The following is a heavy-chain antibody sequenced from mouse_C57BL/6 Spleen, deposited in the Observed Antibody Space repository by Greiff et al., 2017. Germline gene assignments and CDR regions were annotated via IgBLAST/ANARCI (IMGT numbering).Heavy chain of an antibody. Sequence: QVQLQQSGAELMKPGASVKLSCKATGYTFTGYWIEWVQQRPGHGLEWIGEILPGSGSTNYNEKFTGKATFTADTSSNTAYMQLSSLTTEDSAIEDGARKKITPDARGYWGQGTSVTGSS. D-gene: IGHD2-4*01. CDR1: GYTFTGYW. V-gene: IGHV1-9*01. CDR2: ILPGSGST. CDR3: ARKKITPDARGY. J-gene: IGHJ4*01.